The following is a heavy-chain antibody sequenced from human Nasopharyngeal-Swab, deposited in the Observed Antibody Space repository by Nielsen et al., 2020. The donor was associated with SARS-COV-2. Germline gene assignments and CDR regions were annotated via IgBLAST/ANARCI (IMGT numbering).Heavy chain of an antibody. D-gene: IGHD2-2*01. CDR1: GFTFSSYS. CDR2: ISSSSSYI. V-gene: IGHV3-21*01. J-gene: IGHJ6*02. Sequence: GGSLRLSCAASGFTFSSYSMNWVRQAPGKGLEWVSSISSSSSYIYYADSVKGRFTISRDNAKNSLYLQMNSLRAEDTAVYYCARGQYCSITSCYARGYYYYYGMDVWGQGTTVTVSS. CDR3: ARGQYCSITSCYARGYYYYYGMDV.